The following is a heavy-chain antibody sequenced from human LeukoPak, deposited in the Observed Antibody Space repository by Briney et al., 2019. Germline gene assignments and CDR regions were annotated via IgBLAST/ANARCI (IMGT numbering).Heavy chain of an antibody. J-gene: IGHJ4*02. D-gene: IGHD6-13*01. CDR1: GFTVSNNY. CDR2: IYSGGTT. Sequence: PGGSLRLSCTASGFTVSNNYVSWVRQAPGKGLEWVALIYSGGTTNYADSVKGRFTISRDNSKNTLYLQMTNVRAEDTAVYYCARDPPGIAASVSGGWGQGTLVTVSS. CDR3: ARDPPGIAASVSGG. V-gene: IGHV3-53*01.